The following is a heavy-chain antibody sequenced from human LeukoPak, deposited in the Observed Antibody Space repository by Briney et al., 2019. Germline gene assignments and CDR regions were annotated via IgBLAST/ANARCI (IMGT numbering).Heavy chain of an antibody. CDR3: ARVPRSNWNEY. V-gene: IGHV1-8*03. CDR2: MNPNSGNT. Sequence: ASVKVSCKASGYTFTSYDINWVRQATGQGLEWMGWMNPNSGNTGYAQKFQDRVTITRNTSISTAYMELSSLRSEDTAVYYCARVPRSNWNEYWGQGTLVTVSS. D-gene: IGHD1-1*01. J-gene: IGHJ4*02. CDR1: GYTFTSYD.